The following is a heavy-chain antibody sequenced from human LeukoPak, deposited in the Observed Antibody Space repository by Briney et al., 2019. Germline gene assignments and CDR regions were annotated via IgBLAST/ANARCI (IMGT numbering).Heavy chain of an antibody. CDR3: AKEIYGDSTGGRFQQ. V-gene: IGHV3-23*01. CDR1: RFTFSSYA. J-gene: IGHJ1*01. Sequence: GGSLRLSCAASRFTFSSYAMSWVRQAPGKGLEWVSVISGGGSTYYADSVKGRFTISRDNSKNTLYLQMNSLRAEDTAVYYCAKEIYGDSTGGRFQQWGQGTLVTVSS. D-gene: IGHD4-17*01. CDR2: ISGGGST.